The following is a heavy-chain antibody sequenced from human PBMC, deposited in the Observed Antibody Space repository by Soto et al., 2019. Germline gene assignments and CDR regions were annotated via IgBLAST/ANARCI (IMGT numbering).Heavy chain of an antibody. Sequence: QVELVQSGAQVRKPGSSVQVSCKASGGNFITFAISWVRRAPGQGLEWMGEISPISSTTKSAHKFQDRVTISADGSSSTVHMELRSLKSEDTAIYFCAKKLGIDPFGSYGLDVWGQGTTVTVSS. D-gene: IGHD7-27*01. CDR1: GGNFITFA. V-gene: IGHV1-69*01. CDR2: ISPISSTT. J-gene: IGHJ6*02. CDR3: AKKLGIDPFGSYGLDV.